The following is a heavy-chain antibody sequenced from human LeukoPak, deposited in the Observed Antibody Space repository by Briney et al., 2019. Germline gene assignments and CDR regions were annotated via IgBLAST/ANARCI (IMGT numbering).Heavy chain of an antibody. CDR1: GYSFADFW. CDR2: IDPEDSYT. Sequence: GESLKISCEASGYSFADFWISWVRQMPGRGLEWMGRIDPEDSYTNYNPSFEGHVTISADKSISTAYLQWSSLKASDTAMYYCATAYYYDSSGVFDYWGQGTLVTVSS. J-gene: IGHJ4*02. CDR3: ATAYYYDSSGVFDY. V-gene: IGHV5-10-1*01. D-gene: IGHD3-22*01.